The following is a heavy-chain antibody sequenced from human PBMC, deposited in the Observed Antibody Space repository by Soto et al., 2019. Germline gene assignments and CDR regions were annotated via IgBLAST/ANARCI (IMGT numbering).Heavy chain of an antibody. V-gene: IGHV3-7*04. J-gene: IGHJ5*02. CDR3: ARGWGLDP. CDR2: IKQDGSEK. D-gene: IGHD1-26*01. CDR1: GFTFNSYW. Sequence: EVQLVESGGGLVQPGGSLRLSCAASGFTFNSYWMTWVRQAPGKGLEWVANIKQDGSEKYYVDSVKGLFTISRDNAKNSLYLQMNRLRAEDTAVYYCARGWGLDPWGQGTLVTVSS.